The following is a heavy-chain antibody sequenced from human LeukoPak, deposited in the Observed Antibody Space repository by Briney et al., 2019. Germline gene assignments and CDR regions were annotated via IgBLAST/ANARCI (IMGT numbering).Heavy chain of an antibody. CDR2: ISSSSYI. Sequence: GGSLRLSCAASGFTFSSYSMNWVRQAPGKGLEWVSSISSSSYIYYADSVKGRFTISRDNAKNSLYLQMNSLRAEDTAVYYCAREEDIVVVPAALRHWGQGTLVTVSS. CDR1: GFTFSSYS. D-gene: IGHD2-2*01. J-gene: IGHJ1*01. CDR3: AREEDIVVVPAALRH. V-gene: IGHV3-21*01.